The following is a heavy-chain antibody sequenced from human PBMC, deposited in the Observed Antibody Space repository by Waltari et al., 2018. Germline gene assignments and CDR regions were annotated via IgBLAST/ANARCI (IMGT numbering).Heavy chain of an antibody. Sequence: EVQLVESGGGLIQPGGSLRLSCAASGFTVSSNYMSWVRQAPGKGLEWVSVIYSGGSTYYADSVKGRFTISRDNSKNTLYLQMNSLRAEDTAVYYCARPIAVAGKTYYYYYMDVWGKGTTVTVSS. D-gene: IGHD6-19*01. CDR2: IYSGGST. J-gene: IGHJ6*03. CDR3: ARPIAVAGKTYYYYYMDV. CDR1: GFTVSSNY. V-gene: IGHV3-53*01.